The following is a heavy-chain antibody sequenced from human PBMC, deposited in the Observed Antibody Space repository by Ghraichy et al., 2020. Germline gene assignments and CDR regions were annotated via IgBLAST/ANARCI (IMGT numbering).Heavy chain of an antibody. V-gene: IGHV3-23*01. CDR1: GFTFSSYA. Sequence: GGSLRLSCAASGFTFSSYAMSWVRQAPGKGLEWVSAISGSGGSTYYADSVKGRFTISRDNSKNTLYLQMNSLRAEDTAVYYCAKVSPAGTAELWFGELCKFDPWGQGTLVTVSS. CDR3: AKVSPAGTAELWFGELCKFDP. J-gene: IGHJ5*02. D-gene: IGHD3-10*01. CDR2: ISGSGGST.